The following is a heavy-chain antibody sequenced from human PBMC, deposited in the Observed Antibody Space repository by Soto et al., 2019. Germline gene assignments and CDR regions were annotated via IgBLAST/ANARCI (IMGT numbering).Heavy chain of an antibody. CDR2: ISAYNGNT. CDR3: ARDTPIWVVTEPGSEGDFDY. D-gene: IGHD2-21*02. V-gene: IGHV1-18*01. Sequence: ASVKVSCKASGYTFTSYCISWVRQTPGQGLEWMGWISAYNGNTNYAQKLQGRVTMNTDTSTGTAYMELMSLRSDGTAVYYCARDTPIWVVTEPGSEGDFDYWGQGTVVTVSS. J-gene: IGHJ4*02. CDR1: GYTFTSYC.